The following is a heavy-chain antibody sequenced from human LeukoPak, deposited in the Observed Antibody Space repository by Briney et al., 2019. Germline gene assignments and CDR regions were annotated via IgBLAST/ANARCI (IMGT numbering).Heavy chain of an antibody. CDR3: AKDGYSGSYSYMDV. Sequence: GGSLRLSCAASGFNFSSYAMTWVRQAPGKGLEWLSVISVSGDRTYYADSVKGRFAISRDNSKNTLYLQMNSLRAEDTAVYYCAKDGYSGSYSYMDVWGKGTKVTVSS. V-gene: IGHV3-23*01. D-gene: IGHD1-26*01. CDR2: ISVSGDRT. J-gene: IGHJ6*03. CDR1: GFNFSSYA.